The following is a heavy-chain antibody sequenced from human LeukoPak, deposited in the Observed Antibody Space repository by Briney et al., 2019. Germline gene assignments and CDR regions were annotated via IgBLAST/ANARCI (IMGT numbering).Heavy chain of an antibody. CDR3: ARGGDLRYSSSWYGMDV. J-gene: IGHJ6*02. V-gene: IGHV4-59*01. CDR2: IYYSGST. Sequence: SETLSLTCTVSGGSISSYYWSWIRQPPGKGLEWIGYIYYSGSTNYTPSLKSRVTISVDTSKNQFSLKLSSVTAADTAVYYCARGGDLRYSSSWYGMDVWGQGTTVTVSS. D-gene: IGHD6-13*01. CDR1: GGSISSYY.